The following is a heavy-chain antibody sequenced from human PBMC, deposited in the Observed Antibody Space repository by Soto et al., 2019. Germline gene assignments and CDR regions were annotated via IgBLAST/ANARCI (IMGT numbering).Heavy chain of an antibody. Sequence: PGESLKISCTGSGYLFPTYWIAWVRQIPGKGLEWMVIIYPANSDTRYSPSFQRQVTITADRSISTVYLQWRSLKASDTAMYYCARGISAELSSFDIRGQGTMVTVSS. J-gene: IGHJ3*02. D-gene: IGHD2-21*01. CDR1: GYLFPTYW. V-gene: IGHV5-51*01. CDR3: ARGISAELSSFDI. CDR2: IYPANSDT.